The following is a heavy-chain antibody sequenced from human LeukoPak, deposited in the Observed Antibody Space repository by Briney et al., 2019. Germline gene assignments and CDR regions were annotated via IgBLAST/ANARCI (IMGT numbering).Heavy chain of an antibody. V-gene: IGHV4-39*01. CDR2: IYYSGST. CDR3: ARHGSTDYFDY. Sequence: KASETLSLTRAVSGGSISSTTSYWGWIRQPPGKGLEWIGRIYYSGSTFYNPSLKSRVTISVDTSKNQLSLRLSSVTAADTAVYYCARHGSTDYFDYWGQGTLVTVSS. CDR1: GGSISSTTSY. J-gene: IGHJ4*02. D-gene: IGHD2-2*03.